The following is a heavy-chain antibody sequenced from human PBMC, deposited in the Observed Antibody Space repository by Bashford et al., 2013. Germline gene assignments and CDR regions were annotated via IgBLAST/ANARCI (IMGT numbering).Heavy chain of an antibody. Sequence: GGSLRLSCAASGFTFDDYVMHWVRQAPGKGLEWVSGISWNSGSIGYADSVKGRFTISRDNAKNSLYLQMNSLRAEDAALYYCVKDSYGSGTPPTWGQGTLVTVSS. J-gene: IGHJ5*02. CDR3: VKDSYGSGTPPT. CDR2: ISWNSGSI. V-gene: IGHV3-9*01. D-gene: IGHD3-10*01. CDR1: GFTFDDYV.